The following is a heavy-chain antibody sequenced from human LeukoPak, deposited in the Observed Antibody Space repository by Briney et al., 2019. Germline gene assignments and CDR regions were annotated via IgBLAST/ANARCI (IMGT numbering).Heavy chain of an antibody. CDR1: GFTFSSYW. CDR2: IKQDGSEK. D-gene: IGHD2-21*02. V-gene: IGHV3-7*01. Sequence: GGSLRLSCAASGFTFSSYWMSWVRQAPGKGLEWVANIKQDGSEKYYVDSVKGRFTISRDNAKNSLYLQMNSLRAEGTAVYYCAVTPPYYYYGMDVWGQGTTVTVSS. J-gene: IGHJ6*02. CDR3: AVTPPYYYYGMDV.